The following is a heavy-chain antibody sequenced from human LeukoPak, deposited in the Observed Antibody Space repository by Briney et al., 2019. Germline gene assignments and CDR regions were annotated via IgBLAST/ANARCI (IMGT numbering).Heavy chain of an antibody. J-gene: IGHJ6*02. D-gene: IGHD6-19*01. Sequence: GLSVRLSCAASGFTFSRKTMNWVRQAPGKGLEWVSYISFDGGNIYYADAVRGRFTIYRDNAKNSLYLQMNSLRDVDTAVYYCARDNGMTSGWYAGRIDYYYGMDVWGQGTTVTV. CDR2: ISFDGGNI. V-gene: IGHV3-48*02. CDR1: GFTFSRKT. CDR3: ARDNGMTSGWYAGRIDYYYGMDV.